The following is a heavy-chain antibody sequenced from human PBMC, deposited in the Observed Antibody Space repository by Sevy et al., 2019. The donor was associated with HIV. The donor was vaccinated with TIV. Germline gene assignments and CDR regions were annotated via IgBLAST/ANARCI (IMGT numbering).Heavy chain of an antibody. CDR1: GFPFSSYA. D-gene: IGHD4-4*01. CDR3: AKAHDYSNYWFDP. CDR2: ISGSGGSS. V-gene: IGHV3-23*01. J-gene: IGHJ5*02. Sequence: GGSLRLSCAASGFPFSSYAMSWVRQAPGKGLEWVSTISGSGGSSYYADSGKGRFTISRDNSKKTLYLQMNNLRADDTAVYYCAKAHDYSNYWFDPWGQGTLVTVSS.